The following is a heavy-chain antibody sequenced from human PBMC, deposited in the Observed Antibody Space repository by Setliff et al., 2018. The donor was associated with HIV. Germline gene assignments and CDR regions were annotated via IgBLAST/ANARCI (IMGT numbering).Heavy chain of an antibody. CDR3: ARGGLGYFYYYYMDV. CDR2: INPDGSST. CDR1: GFTLSSDW. Sequence: PGGSLRLSCAASGFTLSSDWMHWVRQSPGKGLVWVSRINPDGSSTTYADSVKGRFTISRDNAKNSLDLQMNSLRAEDTAVYYGARGGLGYFYYYYMDVWGKGTTVTVSS. V-gene: IGHV3-74*01. D-gene: IGHD7-27*01. J-gene: IGHJ6*03.